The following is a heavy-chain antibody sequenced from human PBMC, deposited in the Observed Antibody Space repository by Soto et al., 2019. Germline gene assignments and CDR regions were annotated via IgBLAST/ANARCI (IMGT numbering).Heavy chain of an antibody. V-gene: IGHV3-21*01. CDR1: GFTFSSYS. D-gene: IGHD3-22*01. CDR3: ATSLYYYDSSGKYFDY. CDR2: ISSSSSYI. J-gene: IGHJ4*02. Sequence: GGSLRLSCAASGFTFSSYSMNWVRQAPGKGLEWVSSISSSSSYIYYADSVKGRFTISRDNAKNSLYLQMNSLRAEDTAVYYCATSLYYYDSSGKYFDYWGQGTLVTVSS.